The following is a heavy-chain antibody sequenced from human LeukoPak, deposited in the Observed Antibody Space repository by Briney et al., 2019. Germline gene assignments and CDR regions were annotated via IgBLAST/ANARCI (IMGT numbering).Heavy chain of an antibody. CDR3: VRDLPRTSGP. J-gene: IGHJ5*02. CDR1: GFTFSTAW. D-gene: IGHD3-10*01. Sequence: GGSLRLSCAASGFTFSTAWMHWARQTPGKGLVWVSHINGDGRRINYADDVKGRFTISRDNAKNTLYLQMSSLRVEDTAVYYCVRDLPRTSGPWGQGTLVTVSS. CDR2: INGDGRRI. V-gene: IGHV3-74*01.